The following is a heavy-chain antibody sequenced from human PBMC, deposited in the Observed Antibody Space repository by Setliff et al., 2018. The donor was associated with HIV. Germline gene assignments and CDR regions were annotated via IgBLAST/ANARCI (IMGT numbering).Heavy chain of an antibody. J-gene: IGHJ3*02. D-gene: IGHD3-3*01. CDR2: IIPILDVP. CDR3: AKCRLQFLERCNDAFDI. CDR1: GATFSTSA. V-gene: IGHV1-69*10. Sequence: SVKVSCKASGATFSTSAIGWVRQAPGQGLEWMGGIIPILDVPHYAQKFQGRVTISADKVTNTAYMELTTLRSEDTAMYYCAKCRLQFLERCNDAFDIWGPGTMVTVSS.